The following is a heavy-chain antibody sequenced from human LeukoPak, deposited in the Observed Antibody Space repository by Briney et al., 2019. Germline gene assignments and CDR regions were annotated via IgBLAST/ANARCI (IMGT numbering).Heavy chain of an antibody. D-gene: IGHD2-15*01. V-gene: IGHV4-38-2*02. CDR3: ARDFRRVVAATQANWFDP. CDR1: GYSISSGCY. J-gene: IGHJ5*02. CDR2: IYHSGST. Sequence: SETLSLTCTVSGYSISSGCYWGWIRQPPGKGLEWIGSIYHSGSTYYNPSLKSRVTISVDTSKNQFSLKLSSVTAADTAVYYCARDFRRVVAATQANWFDPWGQGTLVTVSS.